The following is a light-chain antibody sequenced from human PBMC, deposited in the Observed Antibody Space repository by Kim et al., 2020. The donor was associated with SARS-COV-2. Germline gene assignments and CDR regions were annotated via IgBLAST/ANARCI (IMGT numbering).Light chain of an antibody. V-gene: IGKV3-15*01. CDR1: QSVRSS. J-gene: IGKJ1*01. Sequence: EIAMTQSTDSLALSPGERATLTCRDSQSVRSSLARYQQQHGQAPSLLIFGASTRATGITARFSGSGSGREFTLTIVSLQSDDFAVYYCWQYSNWSPGAFGQGTRVDIK. CDR2: GAS. CDR3: WQYSNWSPGA.